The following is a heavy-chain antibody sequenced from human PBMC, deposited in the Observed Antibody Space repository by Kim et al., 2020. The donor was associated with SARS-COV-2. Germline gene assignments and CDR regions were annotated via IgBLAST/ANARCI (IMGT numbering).Heavy chain of an antibody. CDR1: GFTFSSYA. CDR3: AASAGGHSLLWFGDENY. J-gene: IGHJ4*02. V-gene: IGHV3-23*01. Sequence: GGSLRLSCAASGFTFSSYAMSWVRQAPGKGLEWVSAISGSGGSTYYADSVKGRFTISRDNSKNTLYLQMNSLRAEDTAVYYCAASAGGHSLLWFGDENYWGQGTLVTVSS. D-gene: IGHD3-10*01. CDR2: ISGSGGST.